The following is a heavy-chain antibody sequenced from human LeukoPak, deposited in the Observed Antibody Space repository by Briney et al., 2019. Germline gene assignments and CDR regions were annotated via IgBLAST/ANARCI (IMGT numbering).Heavy chain of an antibody. CDR1: GGSISSSSYY. D-gene: IGHD4-17*01. CDR3: ARHRSTTVTTGFGY. Sequence: SETLSLTCTVSGGSISSSSYYWGWIRQPPGMGLEWIGSIYYSGSTYYNPSLKSRVTISVDTSKNQFSLKLSSVTAADTAVYYCARHRSTTVTTGFGYWGQGTLVTVSS. V-gene: IGHV4-39*01. CDR2: IYYSGST. J-gene: IGHJ4*02.